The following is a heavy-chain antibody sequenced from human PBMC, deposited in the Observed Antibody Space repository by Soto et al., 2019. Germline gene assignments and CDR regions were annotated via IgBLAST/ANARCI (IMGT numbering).Heavy chain of an antibody. Sequence: QVQLVQSGAEVKKPGASVKVSCKASGYIFTNYYIHWVRQAPGKGLEWMAIINPLPTSGSTNYAHKFQGSVTVTRDTSTSTVYLELSSLRSDDTVVYYCARDLAAAAYWGQGTLVTVSS. J-gene: IGHJ1*01. V-gene: IGHV1-46*01. CDR1: GYIFTNYY. D-gene: IGHD6-13*01. CDR2: INPLPTSGST. CDR3: ARDLAAAAY.